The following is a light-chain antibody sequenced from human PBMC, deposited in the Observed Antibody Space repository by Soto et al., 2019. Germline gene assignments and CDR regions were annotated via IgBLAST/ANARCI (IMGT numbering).Light chain of an antibody. V-gene: IGLV2-8*01. Sequence: QSALTQPPSASGSHGQSVTISCTGTSRDVGSYNYVSWYQQHPGKAPKLLIYEVTKRASGVTDRFSGSKSGNTASLTVSGLQAEDEADYFCSSYAGSSNVVFGGGTKLTVL. CDR3: SSYAGSSNVV. J-gene: IGLJ3*02. CDR2: EVT. CDR1: SRDVGSYNY.